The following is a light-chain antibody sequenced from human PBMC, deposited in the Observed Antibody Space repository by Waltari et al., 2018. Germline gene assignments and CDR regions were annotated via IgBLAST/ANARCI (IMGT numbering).Light chain of an antibody. CDR1: QSVSNF. V-gene: IGKV3-11*01. CDR2: EAS. CDR3: QQRSNWPPLT. Sequence: EIVLTQSPATLSLSPGEIATLPCRASQSVSNFLACYQQKPGQAPRLLIYEASKRATGIPARFSGSGSGTDFALTISSLEPEDFAVYYCQQRSNWPPLTFGGGTKVEIK. J-gene: IGKJ4*01.